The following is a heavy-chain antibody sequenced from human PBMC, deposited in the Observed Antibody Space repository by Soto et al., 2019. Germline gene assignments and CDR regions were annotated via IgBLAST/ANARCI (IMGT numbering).Heavy chain of an antibody. CDR3: ARDPGYSYGYN. CDR1: GYTFTSYA. CDR2: INAGNGNT. D-gene: IGHD5-18*01. J-gene: IGHJ4*02. Sequence: QVQLVQSGAEVKKPGASVKVSCKASGYTFTSYAMHWVRQAPGQRLEWMGWINAGNGNTKYSQKFQGRVTITRDTSASTAYRELSSLRSEDTAVYYGARDPGYSYGYNWGQGTLVTVSS. V-gene: IGHV1-3*01.